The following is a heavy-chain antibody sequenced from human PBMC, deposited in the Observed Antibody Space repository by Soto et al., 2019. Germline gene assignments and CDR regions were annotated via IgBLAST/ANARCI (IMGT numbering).Heavy chain of an antibody. V-gene: IGHV4-34*01. CDR1: GGSFNSYY. CDR2: INHSGSA. CDR3: AKGPQGGYYDSGSFYSSVY. J-gene: IGHJ4*02. D-gene: IGHD3-10*01. Sequence: SETRFLTCAVYGGSFNSYYWSWIRQPPGKGLEWIGEINHSGSANYNPTFKSRVSISVDTSKNQLSLQLSSVTAADTAVYYCAKGPQGGYYDSGSFYSSVYWGQGTLVTVSS.